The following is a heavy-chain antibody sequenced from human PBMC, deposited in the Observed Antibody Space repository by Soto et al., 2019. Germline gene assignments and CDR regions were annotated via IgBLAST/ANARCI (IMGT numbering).Heavy chain of an antibody. CDR1: GFIFRDAW. CDR2: VKSKSEGGTT. J-gene: IGHJ4*02. V-gene: IGHV3-15*05. D-gene: IGHD2-21*01. Sequence: GSLRLSCAASGFIFRDAWISWVRQAPGKGLEWIGRVKSKSEGGTTDYAALVKGRFTVSRDDSINTVSLQMDSLKMEDTAVYFCVAGSPFEYWGQGTLVTVSS. CDR3: VAGSPFEY.